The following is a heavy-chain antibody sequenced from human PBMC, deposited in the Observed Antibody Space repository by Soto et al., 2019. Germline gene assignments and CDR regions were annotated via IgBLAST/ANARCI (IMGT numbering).Heavy chain of an antibody. Sequence: SETLSLTCAVSGYSISSGYYWGWIRQPPGKGLEWIASIHYLGSTYQNPSLKRRVNISVDTSKNQFSLKFSSVTAADTAVYYCARVLGGSFYYFDSWGHGTLVTVSS. D-gene: IGHD1-26*01. J-gene: IGHJ4*01. CDR3: ARVLGGSFYYFDS. CDR1: GYSISSGYY. V-gene: IGHV4-38-2*01. CDR2: IHYLGST.